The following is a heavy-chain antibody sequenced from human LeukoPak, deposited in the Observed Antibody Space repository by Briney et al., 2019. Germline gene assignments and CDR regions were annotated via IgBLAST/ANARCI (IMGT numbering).Heavy chain of an antibody. CDR2: ISPDSGYI. J-gene: IGHJ4*02. Sequence: GGSLRLSCAASGFTFSSHSLMWVRQAPGKGLEWVSSISPDSGYIYYADSVKGRFTISRDDAENSLFLQMNSLGAEDTAVYYCAPFSAVTHYYFDYWGQGTLVTVSS. D-gene: IGHD6-13*01. V-gene: IGHV3-21*01. CDR3: APFSAVTHYYFDY. CDR1: GFTFSSHS.